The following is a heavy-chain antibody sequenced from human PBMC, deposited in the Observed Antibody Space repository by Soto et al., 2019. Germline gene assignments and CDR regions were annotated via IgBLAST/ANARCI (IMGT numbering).Heavy chain of an antibody. V-gene: IGHV4-34*01. J-gene: IGHJ6*02. CDR1: GGSFSGYY. CDR3: ARGPPTQQSYYYDSSGYYYGMDV. D-gene: IGHD3-22*01. Sequence: SETLSLTCAVYGGSFSGYYWSWIRQPPGKGLEWIGEINHSGSTNYNPSLKSQVTISVDTSKNQFSLKLSSVTAADTVVYYCARGPPTQQSYYYDSSGYYYGMDVWGQGTTVTVSS. CDR2: INHSGST.